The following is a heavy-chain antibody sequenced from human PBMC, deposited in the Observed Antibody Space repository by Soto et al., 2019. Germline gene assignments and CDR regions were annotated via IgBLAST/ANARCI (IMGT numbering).Heavy chain of an antibody. CDR1: CFSFSDTW. J-gene: IGHJ4*02. D-gene: IGHD3-16*01. CDR2: IKKRRDGGTT. CDR3: TTIVPWGWNS. Sequence: DVQLVESGGGLVKPGWSLRLSCAASCFSFSDTWMNWVRQAPGRGLGWVGRIKKRRDGGTTDYAAIVRGRFTISRDDSTNTLYLHMSSLKTEDTAIYYCTTIVPWGWNSWGQGTLVTVSS. V-gene: IGHV3-15*07.